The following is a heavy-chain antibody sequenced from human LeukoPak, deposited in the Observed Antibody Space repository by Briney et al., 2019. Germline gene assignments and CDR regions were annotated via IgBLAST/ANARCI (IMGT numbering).Heavy chain of an antibody. CDR2: RYYSGST. Sequence: SETLSLTCTVSGGSMNNYYWNWIRQPPGKGLEWIGYRYYSGSTNYNPSLKSRVNISVDTSKNQFSLNLTSVTAADTAVYYCARLGSVAMPFDYWGQGTLVTVSS. CDR3: ARLGSVAMPFDY. D-gene: IGHD2-2*01. CDR1: GGSMNNYY. V-gene: IGHV4-59*08. J-gene: IGHJ4*02.